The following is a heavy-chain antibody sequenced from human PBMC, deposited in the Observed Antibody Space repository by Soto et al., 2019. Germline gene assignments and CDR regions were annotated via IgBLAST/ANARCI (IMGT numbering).Heavy chain of an antibody. CDR2: FSAGGRST. CDR1: GFTFTNYA. Sequence: LRLSCAVSGFTFTNYAMNWVRQAPGEGLEWVSGFSAGGRSTYSADSVKGRFTISRDVSKNMMYLQMNGLRAEDTAVYYCATHSYCSGGTCYPPDYYFDFWGQGTLVTVSS. J-gene: IGHJ4*02. V-gene: IGHV3-23*01. D-gene: IGHD2-15*01. CDR3: ATHSYCSGGTCYPPDYYFDF.